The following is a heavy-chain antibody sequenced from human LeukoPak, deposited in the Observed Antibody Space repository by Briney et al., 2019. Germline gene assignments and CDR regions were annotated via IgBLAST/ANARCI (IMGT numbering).Heavy chain of an antibody. J-gene: IGHJ4*02. CDR3: ARGPQIHYYDNSGYYFFDY. Sequence: SSETLSLTCAVYSGSFSGHWWSWIRQPPGKGLEWIGEVTHSGNTNYNPSLKSRVTISVDTSKNQFSLKLSSVTAADTAVYYCARGPQIHYYDNSGYYFFDYWRQEALVTVSS. D-gene: IGHD3-22*01. CDR2: VTHSGNT. V-gene: IGHV4-34*01. CDR1: SGSFSGHW.